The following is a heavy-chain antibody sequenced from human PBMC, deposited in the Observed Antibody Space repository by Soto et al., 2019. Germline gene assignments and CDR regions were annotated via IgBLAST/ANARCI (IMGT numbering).Heavy chain of an antibody. V-gene: IGHV3-30*18. CDR2: ISHSGTSK. CDR3: AKDWGSSGWFYWFNP. CDR1: GFTVATTG. J-gene: IGHJ5*02. D-gene: IGHD6-19*01. Sequence: QVQLVESGGGVVQPGESLKVACAASGFTVATTGMHWVRQAPGKGLEWVAMISHSGTSKVYIDSVQGRFTISRDNAKNNLYLPMSSLRPEDTAIYYCAKDWGSSGWFYWFNPWGQGVLVTVSS.